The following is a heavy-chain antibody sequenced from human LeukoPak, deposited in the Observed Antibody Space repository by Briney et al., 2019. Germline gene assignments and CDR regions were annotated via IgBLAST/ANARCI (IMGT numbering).Heavy chain of an antibody. CDR3: ARVTTAAMSVNWFDP. CDR1: GFIVSSNY. CDR2: NPSGCST. Sequence: GGSLRLSYAASGFIVSSNYVRWGRQAAGKGLEWVSVNPSGCSTYYADSVQGRFTISRHNSKNTLYLQMNSLRAEDTAVYYCARVTTAAMSVNWFDPWGQGTLVTVSS. V-gene: IGHV3-53*04. D-gene: IGHD2-2*01. J-gene: IGHJ5*02.